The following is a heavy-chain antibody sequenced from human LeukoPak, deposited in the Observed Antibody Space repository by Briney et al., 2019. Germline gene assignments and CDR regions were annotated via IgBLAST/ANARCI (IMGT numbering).Heavy chain of an antibody. V-gene: IGHV1-46*01. CDR1: VYTFTSYY. J-gene: IGHJ4*02. Sequence: GVSVKVSCKASVYTFTSYYILWVRQAPPQGREWMGIINPSGGSTSYAQKFQGRVTMTRDTSTSTVCMEPSSLRSEDTAVYYCAAGATKSVAATDYWGQGTLVTVSS. D-gene: IGHD1-26*01. CDR3: AAGATKSVAATDY. CDR2: INPSGGST.